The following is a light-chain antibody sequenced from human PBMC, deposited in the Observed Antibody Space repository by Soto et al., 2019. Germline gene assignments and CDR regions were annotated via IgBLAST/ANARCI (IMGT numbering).Light chain of an antibody. V-gene: IGKV4-1*01. J-gene: IGKJ4*01. CDR2: WAS. CDR1: QSVLYSSNNKNY. CDR3: QQYYSTPLT. Sequence: DIVMTQSPDSLAVSLGERATINCKSSQSVLYSSNNKNYLAWYQQKPGQPPKLLIYWASTRESGVPDRFSGSGSATDFTLTISSLQAEDVALYYCQQYYSTPLTFGGGTKVEI.